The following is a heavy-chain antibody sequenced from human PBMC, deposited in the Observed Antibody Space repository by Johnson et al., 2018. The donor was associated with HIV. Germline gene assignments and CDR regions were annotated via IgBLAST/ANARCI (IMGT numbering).Heavy chain of an antibody. CDR1: GFTFSDYY. CDR2: ISSSGTAI. Sequence: QVQLVESGGGLAKPGGSLRLSCAASGFTFSDYYMSWIRQAPGKGLEWISYISSSGTAIYYADSVKGRFTISRDNAKNSLYLQMNSLRAEDTAVHYCARDRGGVAAAKGDHDAFDIWGQGTMVTVSS. CDR3: ARDRGGVAAAKGDHDAFDI. D-gene: IGHD6-13*01. V-gene: IGHV3-11*04. J-gene: IGHJ3*02.